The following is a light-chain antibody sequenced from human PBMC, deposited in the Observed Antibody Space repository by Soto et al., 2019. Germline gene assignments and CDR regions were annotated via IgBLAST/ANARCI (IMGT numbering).Light chain of an antibody. J-gene: IGKJ4*01. CDR1: QDIRNY. CDR3: QQCDSLPLT. Sequence: DIQMTQSPSSLSASVGDRVTITCQASQDIRNYLNWYQQKPGKAPELLIYDASNLKTGVPSRFSGSGSGTDFTFTVDSLQPDDIATYYCQQCDSLPLTFGGGTKVEIK. V-gene: IGKV1-33*01. CDR2: DAS.